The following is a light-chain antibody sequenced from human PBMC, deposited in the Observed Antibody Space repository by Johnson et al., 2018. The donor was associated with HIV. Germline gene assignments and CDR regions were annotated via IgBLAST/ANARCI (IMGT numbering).Light chain of an antibody. CDR1: SSNIGNNY. J-gene: IGLJ1*01. V-gene: IGLV1-51*01. CDR3: GTWDNSLNVYV. CDR2: DNN. Sequence: QSVLTQPPSVSAAPGQRVTISCSGSSSNIGNNYVSWYQHLPGTAPKLLIYDNNKRPSGIPDRFSGSKSGASATLDITGLQTGDEADYYCGTWDNSLNVYVFGTGTKGTVL.